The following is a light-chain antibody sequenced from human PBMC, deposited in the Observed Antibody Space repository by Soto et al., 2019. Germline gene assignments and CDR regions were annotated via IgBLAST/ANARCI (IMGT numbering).Light chain of an antibody. CDR2: AAS. V-gene: IGKV1-39*01. CDR3: QQFNSL. CDR1: QSISSY. Sequence: DIQMTQSPSSLSSSVGDRVTITCRASQSISSYLNWYQQKPGKAPKLLIYAASSLQSGVPSRFSGSGSGTHFILTISNLQPEDFATYYYQQFNSLFGQGTRLEIK. J-gene: IGKJ5*01.